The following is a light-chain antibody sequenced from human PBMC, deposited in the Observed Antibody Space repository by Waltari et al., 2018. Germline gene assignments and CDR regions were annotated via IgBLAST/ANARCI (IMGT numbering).Light chain of an antibody. V-gene: IGKV2-28*01. CDR1: QSLLHSNGYTY. J-gene: IGKJ4*01. CDR2: LGF. CDR3: MQALQTPLT. Sequence: DIAMTQSPLSLPVTPGEPASISCRSSQSLLHSNGYTYLDWYLQKPGQSPQLLIYLGFNRASGVPDRFSGSGSGTDFTLEISRVEAEDVGLYYCMQALQTPLTFGGGTKVEIK.